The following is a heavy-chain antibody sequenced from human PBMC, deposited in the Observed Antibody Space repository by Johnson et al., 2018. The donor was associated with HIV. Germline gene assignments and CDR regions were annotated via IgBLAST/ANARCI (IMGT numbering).Heavy chain of an antibody. J-gene: IGHJ3*01. V-gene: IGHV3-43D*03. CDR2: ISWDGGTC. Sequence: VQLVESGGVMVQPGGSLRLSCAVSGFTFDNYAMHWVRQAPGKGLEWVSLISWDGGTCHYADSVQCRFTISRDNRKKSLYLQMNSLRTEDTALYYCAKDSDTYYYGSGDAFDVWGQGTMFTVSS. CDR3: AKDSDTYYYGSGDAFDV. D-gene: IGHD3-10*01. CDR1: GFTFDNYA.